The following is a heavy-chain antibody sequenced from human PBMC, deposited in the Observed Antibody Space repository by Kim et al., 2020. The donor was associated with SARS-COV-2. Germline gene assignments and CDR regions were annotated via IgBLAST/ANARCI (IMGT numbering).Heavy chain of an antibody. J-gene: IGHJ4*02. CDR2: SSGGGGST. Sequence: GGSLRLSCVASGFTFTSYAMNWVRQAPGKGLEWVSGSSGGGGSTYYADSVKGRFTISRDSSKNMVYLQMNSLRAEDTAVYYCAKELRMTTQTSGGDFFDYWGRGTLVTVSS. D-gene: IGHD4-17*01. V-gene: IGHV3-23*01. CDR3: AKELRMTTQTSGGDFFDY. CDR1: GFTFTSYA.